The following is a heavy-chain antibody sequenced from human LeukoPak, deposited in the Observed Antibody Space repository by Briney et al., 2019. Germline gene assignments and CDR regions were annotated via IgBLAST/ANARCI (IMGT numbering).Heavy chain of an antibody. J-gene: IGHJ6*04. V-gene: IGHV4-4*07. D-gene: IGHD2-21*02. Sequence: SETLSLTCTVSGGYISGFHWSWIRQSAGKGLEWIGRLLTHGGIDYNPSLRSRVTMSLDTPRNQFSLKLSSVTAADTVVYYCTTDQRDSRMDVWGKGTAVTVSS. CDR2: LLTHGGI. CDR1: GGYISGFH. CDR3: TTDQRDSRMDV.